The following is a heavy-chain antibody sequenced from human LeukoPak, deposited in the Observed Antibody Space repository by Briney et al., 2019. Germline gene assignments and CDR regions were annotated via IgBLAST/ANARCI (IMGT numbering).Heavy chain of an antibody. CDR2: IQYDGSNN. CDR3: AKDELDGYCSGGSCYPYYFDY. Sequence: PGGSLRLSCAASGFTFSSYGMHWVRQAPGKGLEWVAFIQYDGSNNYYADSVKGRFTISRDNSGNTLYLQMNNLRPEDTAVYYCAKDELDGYCSGGSCYPYYFDYWGQGTLVTVSS. V-gene: IGHV3-30*02. CDR1: GFTFSSYG. D-gene: IGHD2-15*01. J-gene: IGHJ4*02.